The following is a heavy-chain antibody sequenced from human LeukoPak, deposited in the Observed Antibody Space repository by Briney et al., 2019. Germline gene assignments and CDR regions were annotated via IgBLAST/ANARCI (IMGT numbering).Heavy chain of an antibody. CDR3: ARDPATVDWFDP. Sequence: GGSLRLSCAASGFTFSSYAMSWVRQAPGKGLEWVSAISGSGGSTYYADSVKGRFTISRDNAKNSLYLQMNSLRAEDTAVYYCARDPATVDWFDPWGQGTLVTVSS. CDR2: ISGSGGST. J-gene: IGHJ5*02. V-gene: IGHV3-23*01. CDR1: GFTFSSYA. D-gene: IGHD4-23*01.